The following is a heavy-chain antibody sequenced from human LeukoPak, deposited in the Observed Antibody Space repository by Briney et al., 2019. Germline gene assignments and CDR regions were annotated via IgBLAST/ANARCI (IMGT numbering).Heavy chain of an antibody. J-gene: IGHJ5*02. V-gene: IGHV4-4*07. Sequence: SETLSLTCTVSGGSISSYYWTWIRQPAGKGLEWIGRIYSSGSTNYNPSLKSRVTMSVDTSKNQFFLKLSSVTAADTAMYYCARDLLQSSWLNCFDPWGQGTLVTVSS. D-gene: IGHD2-2*01. CDR1: GGSISSYY. CDR2: IYSSGST. CDR3: ARDLLQSSWLNCFDP.